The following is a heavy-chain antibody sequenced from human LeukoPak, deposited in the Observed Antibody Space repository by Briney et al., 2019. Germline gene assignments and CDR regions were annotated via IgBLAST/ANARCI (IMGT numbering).Heavy chain of an antibody. CDR3: TSSPVPGLDY. V-gene: IGHV3-15*01. D-gene: IGHD7-27*01. CDR1: GFTFTSAW. CDR2: IKSKRFGETT. J-gene: IGHJ4*02. Sequence: PGGSLRLSCAASGFTFTSAWMSWVRQAPGKGLEWVGRIKSKRFGETTEYAAPVEGRFTISRDDSTNTLSLQMNRLKSEDTAVYYCTSSPVPGLDYWGQGALVTVSS.